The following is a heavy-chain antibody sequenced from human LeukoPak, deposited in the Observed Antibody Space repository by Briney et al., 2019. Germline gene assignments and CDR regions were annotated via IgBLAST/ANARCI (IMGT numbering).Heavy chain of an antibody. J-gene: IGHJ4*02. CDR3: ARDVDGYNFYYSDY. Sequence: SETLSLTCTVSGGSISSYYWSWIRQPPGKGLEWIGYIYYSGSTNYNPSLKSRVTISVDTSKNQFSLKLSSVTAADTAVYYCARDVDGYNFYYSDYWGQGTLVTVSS. CDR1: GGSISSYY. CDR2: IYYSGST. D-gene: IGHD5-24*01. V-gene: IGHV4-59*01.